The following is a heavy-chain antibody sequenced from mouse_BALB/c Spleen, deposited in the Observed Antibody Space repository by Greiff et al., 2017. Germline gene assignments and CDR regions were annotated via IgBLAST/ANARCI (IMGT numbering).Heavy chain of an antibody. Sequence: EVLLVESGGGLVQPGGSRKLSCAASGFTFSSFGMHWVRQAPEKGLEWVAYISSGSSTIYYADTVKGRFTISRDNPKNTLFLQMTSLRSEDTAMYYCARGWGYGDWLAYWGQGTLVTVSA. CDR2: ISSGSSTI. D-gene: IGHD1-2*01. CDR1: GFTFSSFG. V-gene: IGHV5-17*02. J-gene: IGHJ3*01. CDR3: ARGWGYGDWLAY.